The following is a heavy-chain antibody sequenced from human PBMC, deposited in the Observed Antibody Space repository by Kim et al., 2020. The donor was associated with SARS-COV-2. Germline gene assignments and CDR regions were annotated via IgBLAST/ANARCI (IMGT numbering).Heavy chain of an antibody. CDR2: MNPNSGNT. CDR1: GYTFTSYD. D-gene: IGHD2-2*01. Sequence: ASVKVSCKASGYTFTSYDINWVRQATGKGLEWMGWMNPNSGNTGYAQKFQGRVTMNRNTSISTAYMEPSSLRSEDTAVYYCARMPRRQLHCNYYYYMDVWGKGTTVTVSS. CDR3: ARMPRRQLHCNYYYYMDV. V-gene: IGHV1-8*01. J-gene: IGHJ6*03.